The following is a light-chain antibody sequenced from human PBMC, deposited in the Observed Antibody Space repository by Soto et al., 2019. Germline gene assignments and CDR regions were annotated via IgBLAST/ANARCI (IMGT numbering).Light chain of an antibody. CDR1: SSNLGAHFD. J-gene: IGLJ1*01. CDR3: QYYASSLSGCFV. Sequence: QSALTQPPSVSGAPGQRVTISCTGSSSNLGAHFDVHWYQQLPGAAPKLLIYGNSNRPSGVPDRFSGSKSGTSASLAITGLQVEYEADYYCQYYASSLSGCFVFETGTKVPVL. V-gene: IGLV1-40*01. CDR2: GNS.